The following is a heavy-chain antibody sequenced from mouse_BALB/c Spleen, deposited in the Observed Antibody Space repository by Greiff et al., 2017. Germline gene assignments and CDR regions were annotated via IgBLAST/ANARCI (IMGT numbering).Heavy chain of an antibody. CDR3: ARYDYDVYFDY. J-gene: IGHJ2*01. CDR2: IFPGSGNT. V-gene: IGHV1-66*01. CDR1: GYSFTSYY. Sequence: QVQLQQSGPELVKPGASVKISCKASGYSFTSYYIHWVKQRPGQGLEWIGWIFPGSGNTKYNEKFQGKATLTADTSSSTAYMQLSSLTSEDSAVYFCARYDYDVYFDYWGQGTTLTVSS. D-gene: IGHD2-4*01.